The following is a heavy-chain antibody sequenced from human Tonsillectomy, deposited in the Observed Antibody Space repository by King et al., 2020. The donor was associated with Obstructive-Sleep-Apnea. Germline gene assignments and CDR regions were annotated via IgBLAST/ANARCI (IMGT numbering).Heavy chain of an antibody. Sequence: LQLQESGPGLVKPSQTLSLTCIVSGASMSSGDCYWSWIRQHPGKGLEWIGYIYYSGSTYYNPSLKSRVSISVDMSKNQFSLKLSSVTAADTAVYYCARALGGLRAPGYSVTTEDWFDPWGQGTLVTVSS. V-gene: IGHV4-31*03. CDR2: IYYSGST. D-gene: IGHD4-17*01. J-gene: IGHJ5*02. CDR1: GASMSSGDCY. CDR3: ARALGGLRAPGYSVTTEDWFDP.